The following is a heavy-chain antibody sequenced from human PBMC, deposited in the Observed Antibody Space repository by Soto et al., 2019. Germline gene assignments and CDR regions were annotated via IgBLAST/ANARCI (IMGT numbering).Heavy chain of an antibody. J-gene: IGHJ6*02. V-gene: IGHV3-33*01. D-gene: IGHD5-12*01. Sequence: GGSLRLSCAASGFTFSSYGMHWVRQAPGKGLEWVAVIWYDGSNKYYADSVKGRFTISRDNSKNTLYLQMNSLRAEDTAVYYCARDAFAWGAATTKGDVWGQGTTVTVSS. CDR3: ARDAFAWGAATTKGDV. CDR2: IWYDGSNK. CDR1: GFTFSSYG.